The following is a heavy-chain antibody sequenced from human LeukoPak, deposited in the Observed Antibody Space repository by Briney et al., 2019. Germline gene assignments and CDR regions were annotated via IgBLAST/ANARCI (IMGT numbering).Heavy chain of an antibody. CDR3: SSEVDGDGYNSD. J-gene: IGHJ4*02. D-gene: IGHD5-24*01. CDR1: GFTFSGSA. V-gene: IGHV3-73*01. Sequence: PGGSLRLSSAAPGFTFSGSAIHWVRQASGKGLEWVGRIRGKANNYATAFAASVKGRFTISRDDAKNTAYLQMNSLKTEDTAVYYSSSEVDGDGYNSDWGQGSLVTVSS. CDR2: IRGKANNYAT.